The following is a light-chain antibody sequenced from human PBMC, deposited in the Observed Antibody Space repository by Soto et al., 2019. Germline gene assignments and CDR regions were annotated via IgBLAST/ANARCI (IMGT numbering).Light chain of an antibody. J-gene: IGKJ2*01. CDR2: GAS. V-gene: IGKV3-15*01. CDR3: QHGGNWLPYI. CDR1: QSVSSN. Sequence: EIVMTQSPATLSVSPGERATLSCRASQSVSSNLAWYQHKPGQAXRLLIYGASTRATGIPARFSGSGSGTDFTLTISSLEPEDFAYYYGQHGGNWLPYIFGQGTKVDIK.